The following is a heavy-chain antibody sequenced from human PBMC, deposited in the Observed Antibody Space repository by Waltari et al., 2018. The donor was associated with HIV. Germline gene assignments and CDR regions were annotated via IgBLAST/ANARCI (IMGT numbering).Heavy chain of an antibody. D-gene: IGHD3-16*01. CDR1: GITFSSYA. CDR3: ARDWGSLRDDYYYYGMDV. CDR2: ISNDGSNK. J-gene: IGHJ6*02. V-gene: IGHV3-30*04. Sequence: QVQLVESGVGVVEPGRSLRISCAASGITFSSYAMHWVRQAPGKGLEWVAVISNDGSNKYYADSVKGRFTISRDNSKNTLYLQMNSLRAEETAVYYCARDWGSLRDDYYYYGMDVWGQGTTVTVSS.